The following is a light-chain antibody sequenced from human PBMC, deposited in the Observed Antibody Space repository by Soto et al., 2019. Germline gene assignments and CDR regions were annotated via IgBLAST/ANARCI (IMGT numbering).Light chain of an antibody. Sequence: EIVLSQSPATLSLSAGERATLSCRASQSVSSYLAWYQQKPGQAPRLLIHGATSRATGIPARFSGSGSGTEFTLTISSLHSEDFAVYYCQQYNNWPRTFGQGTKVDNK. J-gene: IGKJ1*01. CDR3: QQYNNWPRT. CDR2: GAT. V-gene: IGKV3-15*01. CDR1: QSVSSY.